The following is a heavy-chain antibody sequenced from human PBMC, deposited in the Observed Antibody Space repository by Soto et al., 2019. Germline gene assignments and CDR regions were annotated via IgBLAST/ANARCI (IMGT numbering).Heavy chain of an antibody. V-gene: IGHV1-69*13. CDR3: ATLTGTTPRFDD. D-gene: IGHD1-7*01. Sequence: SVKVSCKASGGTFSSYAISWVRQAPGQGLEWMGGIIPIFGTANYAQKFQGRVTITADESTSTAYMELSSLRSEDTAVYYCATLTGTTPRFDDWGQGTLVTVSS. CDR2: IIPIFGTA. CDR1: GGTFSSYA. J-gene: IGHJ4*02.